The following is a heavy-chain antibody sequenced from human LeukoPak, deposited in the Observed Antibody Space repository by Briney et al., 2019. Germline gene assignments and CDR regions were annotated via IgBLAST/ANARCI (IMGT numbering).Heavy chain of an antibody. CDR1: GGTFSSYA. Sequence: SVKVSCKAFGGTFSSYAISWVRRAPGQGLEWMGRIIPIFGTANYAQKFQGRVTITTDESTSTAYMELSSLRSEDTAVYYCARGGVGYSSGWFDYWGQGTLVTVSS. J-gene: IGHJ4*02. CDR3: ARGGVGYSSGWFDY. V-gene: IGHV1-69*05. D-gene: IGHD6-19*01. CDR2: IIPIFGTA.